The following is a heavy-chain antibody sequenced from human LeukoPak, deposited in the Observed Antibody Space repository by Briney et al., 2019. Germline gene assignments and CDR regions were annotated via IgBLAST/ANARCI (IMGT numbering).Heavy chain of an antibody. V-gene: IGHV3-48*02. CDR1: GLTFSTYN. CDR2: ISSGSEII. Sequence: PGRSLRLSCAASGLTFSTYNMNWVRQAPGKGLEWVSFISSGSEIIYYADSVKGRFTASRDNDKKSLYLQMNSLRDVDTAVYYCARNPAGIGDYLGQGTLVTVSS. CDR3: ARNPAGIGDY. J-gene: IGHJ4*02. D-gene: IGHD1-1*01.